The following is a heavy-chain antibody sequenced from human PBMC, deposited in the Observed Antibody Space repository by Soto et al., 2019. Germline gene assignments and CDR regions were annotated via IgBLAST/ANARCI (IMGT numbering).Heavy chain of an antibody. Sequence: EVQLVESGGGLVKPGGSLRLSCAASGFSFSSYSMNWVRQAPGKGLEWVSSITSGGTYIYYADSPKGRFTISRDNAKNSLDLHMNSLRAEDTAVYYCARGVGSSGWLYYFDYWGQGTLVTVSS. CDR1: GFSFSSYS. CDR3: ARGVGSSGWLYYFDY. J-gene: IGHJ4*02. CDR2: ITSGGTYI. D-gene: IGHD6-19*01. V-gene: IGHV3-21*01.